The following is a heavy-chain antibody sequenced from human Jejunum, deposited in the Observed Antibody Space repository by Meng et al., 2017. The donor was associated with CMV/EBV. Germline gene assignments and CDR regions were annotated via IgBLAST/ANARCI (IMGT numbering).Heavy chain of an antibody. CDR1: GYTFSHYS. CDR3: ARYNGNYED. Sequence: SCQAPGYTFSHYSLHWVRQAPGQRLEWMGWINGGSGNTKYSQNFQGRVTITRDTSATTVYMEVSSLRSEDTAVYYCARYNGNYEDWGQGTLVTVSS. CDR2: INGGSGNT. D-gene: IGHD1-26*01. V-gene: IGHV1-3*01. J-gene: IGHJ4*02.